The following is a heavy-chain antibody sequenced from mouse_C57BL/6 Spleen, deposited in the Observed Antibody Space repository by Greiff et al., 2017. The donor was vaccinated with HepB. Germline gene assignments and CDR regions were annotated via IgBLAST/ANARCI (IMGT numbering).Heavy chain of an antibody. Sequence: QVQLQQPGAELVKPGASVKLSCKASGYTFTSYWMQWVKQRPGQGLEWIGEIDPSDSYTNYNQKFKGKATLTVDTSSSTAYMQLSSLTSEDSAVYYCARDRPFAYWGQGTLVTVSA. J-gene: IGHJ3*01. V-gene: IGHV1-50*01. CDR1: GYTFTSYW. CDR3: ARDRPFAY. CDR2: IDPSDSYT.